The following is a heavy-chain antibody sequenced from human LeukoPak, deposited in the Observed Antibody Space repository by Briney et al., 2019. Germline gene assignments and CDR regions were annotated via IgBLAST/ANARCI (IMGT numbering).Heavy chain of an antibody. Sequence: GPTLVNPTQTLTLTCTFSGFSLSSDGVGVGWIRQPPGKALEWLALIYWNADKRYSPSLKSRLTITKVTSKNQVVLTMTNMDPVDTATYYCAHSRDGYNEVHFDYWGQGTLVTVSS. CDR2: IYWNADK. V-gene: IGHV2-5*01. CDR3: AHSRDGYNEVHFDY. CDR1: GFSLSSDGVG. D-gene: IGHD5-24*01. J-gene: IGHJ4*02.